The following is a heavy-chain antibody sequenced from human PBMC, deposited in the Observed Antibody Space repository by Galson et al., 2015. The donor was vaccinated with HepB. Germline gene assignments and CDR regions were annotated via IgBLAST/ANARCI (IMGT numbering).Heavy chain of an antibody. CDR3: AKAVYSNSLLDY. D-gene: IGHD6-13*01. CDR2: ITNSGDKT. Sequence: SLRLSCAASGFTFSNYGMSWVRQAPGKGLEWVSTITNSGDKTFYADSVKGRFTISRDYSKNTLYLQMNSLRAEDTAVFYCAKAVYSNSLLDYWGLGTLVTVSS. J-gene: IGHJ4*02. V-gene: IGHV3-23*01. CDR1: GFTFSNYG.